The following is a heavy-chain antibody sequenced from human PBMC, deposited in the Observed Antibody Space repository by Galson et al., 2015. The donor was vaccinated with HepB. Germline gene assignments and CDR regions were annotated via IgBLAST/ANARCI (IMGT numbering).Heavy chain of an antibody. CDR2: IHGDGSVT. Sequence: SLRLSCAGSGFTFSTYWMHWVRQPPGKGLVWVARIHGDGSVTSYADSVRGRCTISRDNANNTVFLQMNSLRVEDTAVYYCARGGEDNWNPGYWGQGILVTVS. J-gene: IGHJ4*02. CDR1: GFTFSTYW. V-gene: IGHV3-74*01. CDR3: ARGGEDNWNPGY. D-gene: IGHD1-1*01.